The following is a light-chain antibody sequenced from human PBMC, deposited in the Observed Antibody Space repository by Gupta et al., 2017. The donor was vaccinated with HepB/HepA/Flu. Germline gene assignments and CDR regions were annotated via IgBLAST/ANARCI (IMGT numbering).Light chain of an antibody. Sequence: QSALTQPPSASGSPGQSLAISCTGTSSDIGNYVSWYQQHPGKAPKLMIYEGTKRPSGVPGRFSGSKSGNTASLTVSGLQAEDEADYYCSSYADNKKGVFGGGTKLTVL. CDR1: SSDIGNY. CDR2: EGT. J-gene: IGLJ3*02. V-gene: IGLV2-8*01. CDR3: SSYADNKKGV.